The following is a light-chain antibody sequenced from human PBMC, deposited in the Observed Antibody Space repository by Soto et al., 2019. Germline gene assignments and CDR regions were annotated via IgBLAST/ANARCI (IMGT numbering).Light chain of an antibody. Sequence: DIQMTQSPSSLSASVGDRVTITCRASERINRNVNRYQQKSGKAPKLLIHAASNSQGGYASRLRGSGSGTDFTHNITSLQPDDFGNYGCQQIYSRPFTFGGGTRVES. J-gene: IGKJ4*01. CDR2: AAS. V-gene: IGKV1-39*01. CDR1: ERINRN. CDR3: QQIYSRPFT.